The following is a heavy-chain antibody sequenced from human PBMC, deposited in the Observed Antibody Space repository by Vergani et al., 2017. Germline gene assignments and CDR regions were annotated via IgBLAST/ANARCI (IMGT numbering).Heavy chain of an antibody. CDR2: ISYDGSNK. D-gene: IGHD3-22*01. Sequence: QVQLVESGGGVVQPGRSLRLSCAASGFTFSSYAMHWVRQAPGKGLEWVAVISYDGSNKYYADSVKGRFTISRDNSKNTLYLQMNSLRAEDTAVYYCARHSSGYSWGQGTLVTVSS. V-gene: IGHV3-30-3*01. J-gene: IGHJ4*03. CDR1: GFTFSSYA. CDR3: ARHSSGYS.